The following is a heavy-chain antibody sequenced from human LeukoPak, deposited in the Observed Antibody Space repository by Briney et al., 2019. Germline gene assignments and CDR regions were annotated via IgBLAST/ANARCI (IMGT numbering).Heavy chain of an antibody. V-gene: IGHV4-59*01. CDR2: IYYSGST. D-gene: IGHD4-17*01. CDR1: GGSISSYY. CDR3: ARFAYGDYVRGFDY. Sequence: SETLSLTCTVSGGSISSYYWSWIRQPPGKGLEWIGYIYYSGSTNYNPSLKSRVTISVDTSKNQFSLRLSSVTAADTAVYYCARFAYGDYVRGFDYWGQGTLVTVSS. J-gene: IGHJ4*02.